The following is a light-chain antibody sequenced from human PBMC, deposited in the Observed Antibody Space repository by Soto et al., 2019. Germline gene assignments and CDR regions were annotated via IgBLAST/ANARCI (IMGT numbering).Light chain of an antibody. J-gene: IGLJ2*01. V-gene: IGLV1-44*01. CDR3: CSYAGSSHVV. CDR1: SPHNRSNT. Sequence: SALSQPPSPSWAPRPRGPIPFFGSSPHNRSNTLNWYQQLPGTAPKLMIYDVSKRPSGVPDRFSGSKSGNTASLTISGLQAEDEADYYCCSYAGSSHVVFGGGTKVTVL. CDR2: DVS.